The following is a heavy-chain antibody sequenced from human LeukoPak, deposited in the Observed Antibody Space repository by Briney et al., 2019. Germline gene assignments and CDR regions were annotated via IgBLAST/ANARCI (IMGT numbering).Heavy chain of an antibody. CDR2: IYYSGST. J-gene: IGHJ5*02. CDR1: GGSISSYY. CDR3: ARVPSSRAPNWFDP. Sequence: SETLSLTCTVSGGSISSYYWSWIRQPPGKGLEWIGYIYYSGSTNYNPSLKSRVTISVDTSKNQFSLKLSSVTAAATAVYYCARVPSSRAPNWFDPWGQGTLVTVSS. V-gene: IGHV4-59*01. D-gene: IGHD6-13*01.